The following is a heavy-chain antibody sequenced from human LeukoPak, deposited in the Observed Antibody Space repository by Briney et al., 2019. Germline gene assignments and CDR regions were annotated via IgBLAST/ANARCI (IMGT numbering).Heavy chain of an antibody. CDR2: IYTSGST. Sequence: SETLSLTCTVSGGSISSYYWSWIRQPAGKGLEWIGRIYTSGSTNYNPSLKSRVTMSVGTSKNQFSLKLSSVTAADTAVYYCARDLRQQLVSGYYYYMDVWGKGTTVTVSS. D-gene: IGHD6-13*01. V-gene: IGHV4-4*07. CDR1: GGSISSYY. J-gene: IGHJ6*03. CDR3: ARDLRQQLVSGYYYYMDV.